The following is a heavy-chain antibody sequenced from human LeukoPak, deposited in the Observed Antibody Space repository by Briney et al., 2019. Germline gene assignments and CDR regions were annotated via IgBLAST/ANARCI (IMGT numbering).Heavy chain of an antibody. D-gene: IGHD3-10*01. J-gene: IGHJ6*02. CDR2: IYYSGSST. CDR1: GGSMSGFF. V-gene: IGHV4-59*07. CDR3: ARTSRHFYGSGTNLTPWPAGMDV. Sequence: SDTLSLTCTVSGGSMSGFFWTWIRQPPGRELERIGSIYYSGSSTKYNPSLKSRVTISVDTSKSQFSLTLNSATAADSAVYYCARTSRHFYGSGTNLTPWPAGMDVWGQGTTVTVSS.